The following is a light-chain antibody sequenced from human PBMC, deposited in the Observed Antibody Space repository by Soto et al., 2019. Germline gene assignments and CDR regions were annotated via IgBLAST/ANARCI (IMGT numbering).Light chain of an antibody. CDR3: QQFNNWPHT. CDR2: VAS. V-gene: IGKV3-15*01. Sequence: EIVLTQSPATLSVSPGERATLSCRASQSVNQKLGWYQQKPGQAPRLLIYVASYRATGIPARFSGSGSGTEYTFTIRNLQAEVFAVFYCQQFNNWPHTLGQGT. J-gene: IGKJ2*01. CDR1: QSVNQK.